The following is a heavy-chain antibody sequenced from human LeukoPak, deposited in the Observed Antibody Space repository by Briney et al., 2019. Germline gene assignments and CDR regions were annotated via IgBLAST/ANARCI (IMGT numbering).Heavy chain of an antibody. CDR3: ASLVGARNY. D-gene: IGHD1-26*01. Sequence: SETLSLTCAVYGGSFSGYYWSWIRQPPGKGLEWIGEINHSGSTNYNPSLKSRVTISVDTPKNQFSLKLSSVTAADTAVYYCASLVGARNYWGQGTLVTVSS. CDR2: INHSGST. V-gene: IGHV4-34*01. CDR1: GGSFSGYY. J-gene: IGHJ4*02.